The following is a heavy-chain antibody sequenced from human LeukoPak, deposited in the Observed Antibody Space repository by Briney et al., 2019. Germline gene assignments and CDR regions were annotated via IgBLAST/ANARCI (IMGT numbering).Heavy chain of an antibody. D-gene: IGHD3-9*01. CDR3: ARGTYYDILTSYSLIFNYGMDV. CDR1: GYTFTGYY. CDR2: INPNSGGT. Sequence: ASVKVSCKASGYTFTGYYMHWVRQAPGQGLEWMGWINPNSGGTNYAQEFQGRVTMTRDTSISTAYMELSRLRSDDTAVYYCARGTYYDILTSYSLIFNYGMDVWGQGTTVTVSS. J-gene: IGHJ6*02. V-gene: IGHV1-2*02.